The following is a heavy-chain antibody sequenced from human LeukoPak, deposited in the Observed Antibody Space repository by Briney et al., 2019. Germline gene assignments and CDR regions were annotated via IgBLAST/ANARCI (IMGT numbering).Heavy chain of an antibody. Sequence: GGSLRLSCTASGFNFSSYWMHWVRQAPGKGLVWVSRIRYDGEVTNYADSVRGRFTISRDNSKNTLYLQMNSLRAEDTAIYYCTREIRGGHGVPPYWGQGTLVTVSS. CDR3: TREIRGGHGVPPY. CDR1: GFNFSSYW. CDR2: IRYDGEVT. J-gene: IGHJ4*02. D-gene: IGHD3-16*01. V-gene: IGHV3-74*01.